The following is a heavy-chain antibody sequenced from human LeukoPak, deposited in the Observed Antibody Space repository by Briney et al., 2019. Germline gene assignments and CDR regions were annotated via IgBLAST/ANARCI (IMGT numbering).Heavy chain of an antibody. J-gene: IGHJ5*02. Sequence: PGGSLRLSCVASGFTFSSYGMHWVRQAPGKGLDWVANMNEDGSVRNYLDSVKGRFTISRENARNSLYLQMNSLRAEDTAVYYCTWDKGYNWFDPWGQGTLVTVSS. CDR2: MNEDGSVR. CDR1: GFTFSSYG. V-gene: IGHV3-7*04. CDR3: TWDKGYNWFDP.